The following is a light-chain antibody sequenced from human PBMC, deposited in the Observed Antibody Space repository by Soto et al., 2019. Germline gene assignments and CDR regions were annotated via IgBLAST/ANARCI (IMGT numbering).Light chain of an antibody. J-gene: IGKJ2*01. V-gene: IGKV2-24*01. CDR2: KVS. CDR3: MQASQLRT. Sequence: DIVLTQTPLSLPVTLGQPASISCRSSQSLVHIDGYSYLSWLQQRPGQPLRLLIYKVSNRVSGVPDRFSGSGAGTDFTLKISRVEAEDVGVYYCMQASQLRTFGQGTQLE. CDR1: QSLVHIDGYSY.